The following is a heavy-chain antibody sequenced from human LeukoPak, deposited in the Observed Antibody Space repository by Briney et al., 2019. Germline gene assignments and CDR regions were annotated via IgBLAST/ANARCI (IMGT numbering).Heavy chain of an antibody. D-gene: IGHD3-22*01. J-gene: IGHJ4*02. CDR2: IYYSGST. V-gene: IGHV4-59*08. CDR3: ARRAHDSSGYYYNY. CDR1: GGSISSYY. Sequence: SETLSLTCTVSGGSISSYYWSWIRQPPGKGLEWIGYIYYSGSTNYNPSLKSRVTISVDTSKNQFSLKLGSVTAADTAVYYCARRAHDSSGYYYNYWGQGTLVTVSS.